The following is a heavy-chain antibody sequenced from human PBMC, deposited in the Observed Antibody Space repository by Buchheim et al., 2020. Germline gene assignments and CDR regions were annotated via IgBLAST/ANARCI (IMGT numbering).Heavy chain of an antibody. CDR3: TPSPSCGNDCSHFDS. Sequence: EVQVVESGGGLVQPGGSLRLSCAASGFTFNKSWMTWVRHAPGKGLEWVASIKSDGTEKYYVDSVKGRFTISRDNAKKSLYLQMTSLRAEDTAVYYCTPSPSCGNDCSHFDSWGQGTL. CDR1: GFTFNKSW. V-gene: IGHV3-7*01. D-gene: IGHD2-21*02. CDR2: IKSDGTEK. J-gene: IGHJ4*02.